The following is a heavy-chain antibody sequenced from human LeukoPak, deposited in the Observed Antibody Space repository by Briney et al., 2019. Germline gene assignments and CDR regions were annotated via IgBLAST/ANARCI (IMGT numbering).Heavy chain of an antibody. V-gene: IGHV4-34*01. CDR2: INHSGST. CDR3: AIGDYVWGSSHNFDY. J-gene: IGHJ4*02. D-gene: IGHD3-16*01. CDR1: GGSFSGYY. Sequence: SETLSLTCAVYGGSFSGYYWSWIRQPPGKGLEWIGEINHSGSTNYNPSLKSRVTISVDTSKNQFSLKLSSVTAADTAVYYCAIGDYVWGSSHNFDYWGQGTLVTVSS.